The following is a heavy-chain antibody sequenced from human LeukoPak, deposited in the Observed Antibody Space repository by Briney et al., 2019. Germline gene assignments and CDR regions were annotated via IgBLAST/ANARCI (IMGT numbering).Heavy chain of an antibody. CDR1: GFTFSSYA. CDR2: ISYDGSNK. J-gene: IGHJ4*02. V-gene: IGHV3-30*18. Sequence: PGGSLRLSCAASGFTFSSYAMRWVRQAPGKGLEWVAAISYDGSNKYYADSVKGRFTISRDNSKNTLYLQMNSLRAEDTAVYYCAKDATKLSSGWHDYWGQGTLVTVSS. CDR3: AKDATKLSSGWHDY. D-gene: IGHD6-19*01.